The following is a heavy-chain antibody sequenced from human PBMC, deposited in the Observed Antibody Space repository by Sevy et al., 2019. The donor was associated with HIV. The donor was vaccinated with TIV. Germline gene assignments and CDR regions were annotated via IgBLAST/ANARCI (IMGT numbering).Heavy chain of an antibody. CDR3: ARVVGGPRLGYFDY. J-gene: IGHJ4*02. V-gene: IGHV3-7*01. Sequence: GGSLRLSCAASGFTFSSYWMSWVRQAPGTGLEWVANIKQDGSEKYYVDSVKGRFTISRDNAKNSLYLQMNSLRAEDTAVYYCARVVGGPRLGYFDYWGQRTLVTVSS. CDR2: IKQDGSEK. D-gene: IGHD2-15*01. CDR1: GFTFSSYW.